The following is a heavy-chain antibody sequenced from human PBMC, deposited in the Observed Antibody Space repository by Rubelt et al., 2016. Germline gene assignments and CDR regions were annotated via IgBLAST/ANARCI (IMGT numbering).Heavy chain of an antibody. CDR2: ISGSGGST. Sequence: EVRLLESGGGLVQPGGSLRLSCAASGFTFSSYAMSWVRQAPGKGLEWVSAISGSGGSTYYADSVKGRFTTSRTNSKNTLYLQMNSLRAEDTAVYYCAKVPIRTVTSTFDYWGQGTLVTVSS. V-gene: IGHV3-23*01. CDR3: AKVPIRTVTSTFDY. D-gene: IGHD4-17*01. J-gene: IGHJ4*02. CDR1: GFTFSSYA.